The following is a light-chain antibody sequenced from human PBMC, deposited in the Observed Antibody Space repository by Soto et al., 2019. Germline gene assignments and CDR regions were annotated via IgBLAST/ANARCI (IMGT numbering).Light chain of an antibody. CDR1: SSDVGGYNY. J-gene: IGLJ1*01. CDR2: DVS. V-gene: IGLV2-14*01. Sequence: QSVRNQPASVSGSPGQSITISCTGTSSDVGGYNYVSWYQQHPGKAPKLMIYDVSNRPSGVSNRFSGSKSGNTASLTISGLQAEDEADYYCSSYTSSSTPYVFGTGTRSPS. CDR3: SSYTSSSTPYV.